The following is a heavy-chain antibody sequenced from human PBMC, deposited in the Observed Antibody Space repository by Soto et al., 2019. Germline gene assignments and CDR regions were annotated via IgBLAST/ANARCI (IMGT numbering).Heavy chain of an antibody. V-gene: IGHV3-23*01. D-gene: IGHD6-13*01. CDR1: GFTFSNYV. CDR2: IGDSGGST. CDR3: ARTPVNSWGFQSRVFFDF. Sequence: GGSLRLSCAASGFTFSNYVMNWVRQAPGKGLEWVSGIGDSGGSTYYADSVKGRFTITRDNSKNTLYLQMKSLRGDDTAVYYCARTPVNSWGFQSRVFFDFWGQGTLVTVSS. J-gene: IGHJ4*02.